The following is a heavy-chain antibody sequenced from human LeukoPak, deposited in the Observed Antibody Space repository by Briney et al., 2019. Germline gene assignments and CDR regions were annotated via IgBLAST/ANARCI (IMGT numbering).Heavy chain of an antibody. CDR2: IYSGGTT. D-gene: IGHD4-23*01. CDR3: ARRAGGYSHPYDY. V-gene: IGHV3-53*01. J-gene: IGHJ4*02. Sequence: GGSLRLSCAVSGFTVSGDYMSWVRQAPGKGLEWVSLIYSGGTTYYADSVKGRFTISRDNSKNTLYLQMNSLRAEDTAVYYCARRAGGYSHPYDYWGQGILVTVSS. CDR1: GFTVSGDY.